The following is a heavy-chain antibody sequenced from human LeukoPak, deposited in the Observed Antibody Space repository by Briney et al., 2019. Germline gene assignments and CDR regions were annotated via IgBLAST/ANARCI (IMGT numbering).Heavy chain of an antibody. V-gene: IGHV4-31*03. CDR3: ARELYYYDSSGYSDYYYGMDV. J-gene: IGHJ6*02. CDR1: GGSISSGGYY. D-gene: IGHD3-22*01. CDR2: IYYSGST. Sequence: PSQTLSLTCTVSGGSISSGGYYWSWIRQHPGKGLEWIGYIYYSGSTYYNPSLKSRVTISVDTSKNQFSLKLSSVTAADTAVYYCARELYYYDSSGYSDYYYGMDVWGQGTTVTVSS.